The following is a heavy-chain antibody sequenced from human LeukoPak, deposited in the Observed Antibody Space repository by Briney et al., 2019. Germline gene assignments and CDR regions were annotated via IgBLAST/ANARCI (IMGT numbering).Heavy chain of an antibody. CDR1: GGTFSSYA. V-gene: IGHV1-69*13. CDR2: IIPIFGTA. CDR3: ARAPFDYGDYYNYFDY. Sequence: SVKFSCKASGGTFSSYAISWVRQAPGQGLEWMGGIIPIFGTANYAQKFQGRVTITADESTSTAYMELSSLRSEDTAVYYCARAPFDYGDYYNYFDYWGQGTLVTVSS. D-gene: IGHD4-17*01. J-gene: IGHJ4*02.